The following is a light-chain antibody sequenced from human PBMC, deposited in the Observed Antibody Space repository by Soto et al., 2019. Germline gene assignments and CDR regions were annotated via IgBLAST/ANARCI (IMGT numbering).Light chain of an antibody. V-gene: IGLV1-44*01. CDR2: ANN. CDR3: AAWDDTLSGDV. CDR1: SSNIGKNT. Sequence: QSVLTQPPSASGTPGQRVTVSCSGSSSNIGKNTVNWYQQFPGTAPKLLIHANNLRPSGVPDRFSGSKSGTSASLAISGLQSEDEAEYYCAAWDDTLSGDVFGTVTKLTVL. J-gene: IGLJ1*01.